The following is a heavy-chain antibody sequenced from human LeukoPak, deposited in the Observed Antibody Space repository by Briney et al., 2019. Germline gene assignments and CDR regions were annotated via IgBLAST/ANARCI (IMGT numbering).Heavy chain of an antibody. CDR2: VYTTGST. Sequence: SQTLSLTCTVSGGSISSGSYYWSWIRQPAGKGLEWIGRVYTTGSTNYNPSLKSRVTISLDTSKNQFSLKLSSVTAADTAVYYCAGRTLAYCGGDCYSDAFDIWGQGTMVTVSS. CDR3: AGRTLAYCGGDCYSDAFDI. CDR1: GGSISSGSYY. D-gene: IGHD2-21*01. V-gene: IGHV4-61*02. J-gene: IGHJ3*02.